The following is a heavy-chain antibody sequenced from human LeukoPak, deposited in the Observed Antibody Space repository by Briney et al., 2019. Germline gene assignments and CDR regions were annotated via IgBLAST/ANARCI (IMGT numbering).Heavy chain of an antibody. V-gene: IGHV1-45*02. CDR3: ASSPDSSGYVY. Sequence: ASVKVSCKASGYTFTYRHLHWVRQAPGQALEWMGWITPFNGNTNYAQKFQDRVTITRDRSMSTAYMELSSLRSEDTAMYYCASSPDSSGYVYWGQGTLVTVSS. CDR2: ITPFNGNT. D-gene: IGHD3-22*01. J-gene: IGHJ4*02. CDR1: GYTFTYRH.